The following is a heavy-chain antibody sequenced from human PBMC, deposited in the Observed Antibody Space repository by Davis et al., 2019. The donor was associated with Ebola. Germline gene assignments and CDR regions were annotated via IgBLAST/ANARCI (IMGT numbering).Heavy chain of an antibody. Sequence: GESLKISCAASGFTFSSYGMHWVRQAPGKGLEWVAVIWYDGSNKYYADSVKGRFTISRDNSKNTLYLQMNSLRAEDTAVYYCARQGSNRNFDYWGQGTLVTVSS. D-gene: IGHD4-11*01. CDR1: GFTFSSYG. V-gene: IGHV3-33*01. CDR2: IWYDGSNK. CDR3: ARQGSNRNFDY. J-gene: IGHJ4*02.